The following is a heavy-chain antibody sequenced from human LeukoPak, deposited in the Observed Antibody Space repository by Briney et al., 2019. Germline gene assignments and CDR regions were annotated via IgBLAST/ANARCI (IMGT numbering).Heavy chain of an antibody. V-gene: IGHV1-2*02. CDR1: GYTFTGYY. Sequence: ASVKVSCKASGYTFTGYYMHWVRQAPGQGLEWMGWINSNSGGTNYAQKFQGRVTMTRDTSISTAYMELSRLRSDDTAVYYCARGYPDIVVVPAAIPYYLSWGQGTLVTVSS. CDR2: INSNSGGT. D-gene: IGHD2-2*02. J-gene: IGHJ4*02. CDR3: ARGYPDIVVVPAAIPYYLS.